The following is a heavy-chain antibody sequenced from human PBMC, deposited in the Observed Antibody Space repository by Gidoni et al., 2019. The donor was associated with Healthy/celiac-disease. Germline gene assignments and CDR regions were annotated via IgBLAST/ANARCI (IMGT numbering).Heavy chain of an antibody. CDR3: ARGRIVMSFDY. CDR2: IYSGGST. V-gene: IGHV3-53*02. J-gene: IGHJ4*02. Sequence: EVQLVETGGGLIQPGGSVRLSCAAAGFTVSSNYMSWVRQAPGKGLAWVSVIYSGGSTYYADSVKGRFTISGDNSKNTLYLQMNSLRAEDTAVYYCARGRIVMSFDYWGQGTLVTVSS. D-gene: IGHD3-22*01. CDR1: GFTVSSNY.